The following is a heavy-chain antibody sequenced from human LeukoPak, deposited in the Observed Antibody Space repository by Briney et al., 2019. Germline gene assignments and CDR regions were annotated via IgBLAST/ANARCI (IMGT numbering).Heavy chain of an antibody. CDR1: GFTFINSA. V-gene: IGHV3-23*01. CDR2: ITGSGGKT. CDR3: AKEIYGDSTGGRFQH. Sequence: GGSLRLSCEASGFTFINSAMSWVRQAPGKGLEWVSGITGSGGKTYYADSVKGRFTISRDNSKNTLYLQMNSLRAEDTAVYYCAKEIYGDSTGGRFQHWGQGTLVTVSS. J-gene: IGHJ1*01. D-gene: IGHD4-17*01.